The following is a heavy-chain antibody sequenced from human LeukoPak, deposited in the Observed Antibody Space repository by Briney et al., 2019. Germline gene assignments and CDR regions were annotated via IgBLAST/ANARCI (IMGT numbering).Heavy chain of an antibody. CDR1: GGSISSGSYY. D-gene: IGHD2-2*01. CDR2: IYTSGST. J-gene: IGHJ6*03. CDR3: ARVVPAARASYYYMDV. Sequence: SSQTLSLTCTVSGGSISSGSYYWSWIRQPAGKGLEWIGRIYTSGSTNYNPSLKSRVTISVDTSKNQFSLKLSSVTAADTAAYYCARVVPAARASYYYMDVWGKGTTVTISS. V-gene: IGHV4-61*02.